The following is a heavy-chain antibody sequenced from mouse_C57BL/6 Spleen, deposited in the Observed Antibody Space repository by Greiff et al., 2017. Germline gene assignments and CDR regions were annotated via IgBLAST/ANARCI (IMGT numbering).Heavy chain of an antibody. D-gene: IGHD2-3*01. CDR2: IFPGSGST. J-gene: IGHJ2*01. Sequence: QVHVKQSGPELVKPGASVKISCKASGYTFTDYYINWVKQRPGQGLEWIGWIFPGSGSTYYNEKFKGKAPLTVDKSSSTAYMLLSSLTSEDSAVYFCARNGYYSYYFDYWGQGTTLTVSS. CDR3: ARNGYYSYYFDY. CDR1: GYTFTDYY. V-gene: IGHV1-75*01.